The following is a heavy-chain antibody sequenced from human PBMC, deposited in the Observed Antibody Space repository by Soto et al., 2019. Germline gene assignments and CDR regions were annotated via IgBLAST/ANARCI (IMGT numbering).Heavy chain of an antibody. CDR3: AKSPVTTVTTGPAY. J-gene: IGHJ4*02. CDR2: ISGSGGST. D-gene: IGHD4-17*01. Sequence: EVQLLESGGGLVQPGGSLRLSCAGSGFTFSSCAMSWVRQAPGKGLEWVSAISGSGGSTYYGDSVKGRFTISRDNSKNTLYLQMNSLRAEDTAMYYCAKSPVTTVTTGPAYWGQGTLVTVSS. CDR1: GFTFSSCA. V-gene: IGHV3-23*01.